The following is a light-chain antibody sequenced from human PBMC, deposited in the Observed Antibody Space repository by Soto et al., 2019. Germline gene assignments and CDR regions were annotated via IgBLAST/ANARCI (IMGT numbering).Light chain of an antibody. CDR2: GAS. V-gene: IGKV3-15*01. CDR1: QSVSSN. Sequence: EIVMTQSPATLSVYPGERATLSCRASQSVSSNLAWYQQKPGQAPRLLIYGASTRATGIPARFSGSGSGTEFTLTISSPQSEDFAVYYCQQYNNWPFTFGQGTRLEIK. CDR3: QQYNNWPFT. J-gene: IGKJ5*01.